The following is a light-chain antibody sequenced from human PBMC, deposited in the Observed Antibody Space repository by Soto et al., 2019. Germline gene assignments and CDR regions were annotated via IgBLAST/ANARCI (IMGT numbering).Light chain of an antibody. CDR2: GAS. V-gene: IGKV3-20*01. J-gene: IGKJ1*01. Sequence: EIVMTQSPATLSVSRGERATLSCRANQAISSNLAWYQQKPGQAPRLLIYGASSRATGIPDRYSGSGSGTDFTLTISRLEPEDFAVYYCQQYGSSRWTFGQGTKVDIK. CDR3: QQYGSSRWT. CDR1: QAISSN.